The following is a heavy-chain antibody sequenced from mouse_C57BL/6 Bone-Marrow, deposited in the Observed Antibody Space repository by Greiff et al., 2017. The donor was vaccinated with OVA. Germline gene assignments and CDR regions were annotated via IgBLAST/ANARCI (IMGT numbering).Heavy chain of an antibody. V-gene: IGHV1-81*01. CDR3: ARSARMEDYFDY. D-gene: IGHD2-3*01. J-gene: IGHJ2*01. CDR1: GYTFTSYG. CDR2: IYPRSGNT. Sequence: VKLQESGAELARPGASVKLSCKASGYTFTSYGISWVKQSTGQGLEWIGEIYPRSGNTYYNEKFKGKATLTADKSSSTAYMELRSLTSEDSAVYFCARSARMEDYFDYWGQGTTLTVSS.